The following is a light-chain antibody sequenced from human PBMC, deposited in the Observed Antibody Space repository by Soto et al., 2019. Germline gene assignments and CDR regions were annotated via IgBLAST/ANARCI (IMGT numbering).Light chain of an antibody. V-gene: IGKV4-1*01. CDR2: WAS. J-gene: IGKJ2*01. CDR3: QQYYSPPYT. CDR1: QSVFSAHNSKNY. Sequence: DIVVTQSPDSLAVSLNERATINCKSSQSVFSAHNSKNYLSWYQQRAGQPPKLLITWASTRESGVPDRFSGGGSGTYVTLTINSRQAEDVALYYCQQYYSPPYTFGQGTKLAI.